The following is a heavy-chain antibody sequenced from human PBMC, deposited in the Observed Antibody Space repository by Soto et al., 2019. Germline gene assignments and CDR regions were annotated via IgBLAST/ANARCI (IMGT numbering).Heavy chain of an antibody. J-gene: IGHJ4*02. CDR2: ISSRGSTK. CDR3: ARDFAVTTGLDY. CDR1: GLTFIDYY. V-gene: IGHV3-11*01. Sequence: GGSLRLSSATSGLTFIDYYISWIRQAPGKGLEWVSHISSRGSTKYYADSVKGRFTISRDNAKNSLYLQMNSLRAEDTAVYYCARDFAVTTGLDYWGQGTLVTVSS. D-gene: IGHD4-17*01.